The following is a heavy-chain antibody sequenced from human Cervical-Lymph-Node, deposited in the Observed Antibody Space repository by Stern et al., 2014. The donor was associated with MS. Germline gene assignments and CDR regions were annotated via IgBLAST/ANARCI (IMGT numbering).Heavy chain of an antibody. CDR1: GYTFTDYG. V-gene: IGHV1-18*01. Sequence: QVKLMQSGGGVKKPGASVKVSCKTSGYTFTDYGVTWVRLAPGQGLEWMGWISGHNGVTNDARKFQDRVTITTDTSTNTAYLELRSLRADDTAIYYCARDRANYGVFDYWGQGSRVTVSA. J-gene: IGHJ4*02. CDR3: ARDRANYGVFDY. CDR2: ISGHNGVT. D-gene: IGHD4-17*01.